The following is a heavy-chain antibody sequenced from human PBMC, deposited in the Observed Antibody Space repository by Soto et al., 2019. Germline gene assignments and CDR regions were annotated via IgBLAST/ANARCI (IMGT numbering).Heavy chain of an antibody. J-gene: IGHJ6*02. V-gene: IGHV3-30-3*01. CDR3: ARDRRRANYYYGMDV. Sequence: QVQLVESGGGVVQPGRSLRLSCAASGFTFSSYAMHWVRQAPGKGLEWVAVISYDGSNKYYADSVKGRFTISRDNSKNTLYLQMNSLGAEDTAVYYCARDRRRANYYYGMDVWGQGTTVTVSS. D-gene: IGHD5-12*01. CDR1: GFTFSSYA. CDR2: ISYDGSNK.